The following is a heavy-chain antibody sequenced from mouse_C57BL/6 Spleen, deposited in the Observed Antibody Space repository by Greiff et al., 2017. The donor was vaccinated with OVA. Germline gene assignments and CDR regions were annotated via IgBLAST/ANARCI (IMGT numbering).Heavy chain of an antibody. CDR1: GYTFTSYW. V-gene: IGHV1-64*01. CDR2: IHPNSGST. J-gene: IGHJ2*01. D-gene: IGHD4-1*01. Sequence: VQLQQPGAELVKPGASVKLSCKASGYTFTSYWMHWVKQRPGQGLEWIGMIHPNSGSTNYNEKFKSKATLTVDKSSSTAYMQLSSLTSEDSAVYYCAATNWDEYFDYWGQGTTLTVSS. CDR3: AATNWDEYFDY.